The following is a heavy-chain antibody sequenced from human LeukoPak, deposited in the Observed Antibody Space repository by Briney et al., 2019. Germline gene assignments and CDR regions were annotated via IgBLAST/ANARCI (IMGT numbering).Heavy chain of an antibody. Sequence: SETLSLTCTVSGGSISSYYWSWIRQPPGKGLEWIGYIYYSESTNYNPSLKSRVTVSVDTSKNQFSLTLNSVTAADTAVYYCVRGGTYYYYYGMDVWGQGTSVTVS. J-gene: IGHJ6*02. CDR3: VRGGTYYYYYGMDV. CDR2: IYYSEST. V-gene: IGHV4-59*01. CDR1: GGSISSYY.